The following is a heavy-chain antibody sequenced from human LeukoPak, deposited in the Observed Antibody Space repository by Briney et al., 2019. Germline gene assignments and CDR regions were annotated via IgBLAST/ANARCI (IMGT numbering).Heavy chain of an antibody. CDR3: ARGRSKWLRRHYYFDY. D-gene: IGHD5-12*01. Sequence: PSETLSLTCTVSGGSISSSSYYWGWIRQPPGKGLEWIGEINHSGSTNYNPSLKSRVTISVDTSKNQFSLKLSSVTAADTAVYYCARGRSKWLRRHYYFDYWGQGTLVTVSS. CDR1: GGSISSSSYY. J-gene: IGHJ4*02. CDR2: INHSGST. V-gene: IGHV4-39*07.